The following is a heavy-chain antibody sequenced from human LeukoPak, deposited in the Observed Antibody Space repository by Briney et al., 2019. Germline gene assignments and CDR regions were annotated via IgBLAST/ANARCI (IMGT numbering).Heavy chain of an antibody. CDR2: FDPERGQK. CDR1: GHTLTHLS. V-gene: IGHV1-24*01. D-gene: IGHD3-10*01. CDR3: ATDRYYYGSGRGPYFHY. J-gene: IGHJ4*02. Sequence: EASVTVSCKVSGHTLTHLSMHWVRQAPGKGLEGMGGFDPERGQKMYAQKFQGRVTMTEDTSADTAYMEVSSLRSEDTAVYYCATDRYYYGSGRGPYFHYWGQGTLVTVSS.